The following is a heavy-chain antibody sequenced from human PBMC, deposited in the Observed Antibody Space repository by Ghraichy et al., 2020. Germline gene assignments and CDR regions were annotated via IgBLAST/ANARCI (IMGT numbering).Heavy chain of an antibody. Sequence: GGSLRLSCAASGFIFSSYSMNWVRQAPGKGLEWVSSISSSSSYIYYADSVKGRFTISRDNAKNSLYLQMNSLRAEDTAVYYCARVGAGCTNGVCYPGYYYGMDVWGQGTTVTVSS. J-gene: IGHJ6*02. CDR1: GFIFSSYS. CDR3: ARVGAGCTNGVCYPGYYYGMDV. D-gene: IGHD2-8*01. V-gene: IGHV3-21*01. CDR2: ISSSSSYI.